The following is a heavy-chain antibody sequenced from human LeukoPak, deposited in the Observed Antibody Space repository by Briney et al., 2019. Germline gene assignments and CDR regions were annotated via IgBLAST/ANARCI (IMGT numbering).Heavy chain of an antibody. V-gene: IGHV3-30*02. Sequence: GGSLRLSCAASGFTFSSYGMHWVRQAPGKGLEWVAFIRYDGSNKYYADSVKGRFTISRDNAKNSMYLQMNSLRAEGTAVYYCARDRYYDSFGYYTGDPWGQGTLVTVSS. CDR2: IRYDGSNK. CDR1: GFTFSSYG. D-gene: IGHD3-22*01. CDR3: ARDRYYDSFGYYTGDP. J-gene: IGHJ5*02.